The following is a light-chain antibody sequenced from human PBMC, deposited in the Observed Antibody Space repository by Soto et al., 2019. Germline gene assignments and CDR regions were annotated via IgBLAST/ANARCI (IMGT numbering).Light chain of an antibody. V-gene: IGKV3-15*01. Sequence: EIVMTQSPATLSVSPGERATLSCRASQSVSSNLAWYQQKPGQAPRLLIYGASTRATGIPARFSGSGSGSEFTLTISRLQSEDFAVYSCQQYNNWPGTFGQGTKLEIK. CDR2: GAS. CDR1: QSVSSN. J-gene: IGKJ2*01. CDR3: QQYNNWPGT.